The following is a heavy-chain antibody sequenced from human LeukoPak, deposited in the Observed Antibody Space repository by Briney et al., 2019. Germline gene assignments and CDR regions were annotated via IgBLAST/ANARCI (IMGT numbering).Heavy chain of an antibody. J-gene: IGHJ4*02. Sequence: SVKVSCKAFGGTFSSYAISWVRQAPGQGLEWMGGIIPILGTANYAQKFQGRVTITADESTSTAYMELSSLRSEDTAVYYCARDCGSDCYSENWGQGTLVTVSS. CDR2: IIPILGTA. D-gene: IGHD2-21*02. CDR3: ARDCGSDCYSEN. V-gene: IGHV1-69*13. CDR1: GGTFSSYA.